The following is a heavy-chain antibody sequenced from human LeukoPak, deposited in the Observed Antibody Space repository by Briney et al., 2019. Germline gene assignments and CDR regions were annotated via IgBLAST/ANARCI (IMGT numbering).Heavy chain of an antibody. J-gene: IGHJ4*02. CDR1: GGSISSYY. D-gene: IGHD2-15*01. Sequence: PSETLSLTCTVYGGSISSYYWTWIRQPAGKGLEWIGRIYTSGNTGYNPSLKSRVTMSVDTSKNQFSLNLSSVTAADTAVYYCARVDLRAAFFDYWGQGTLVTVSS. CDR2: IYTSGNT. V-gene: IGHV4-4*07. CDR3: ARVDLRAAFFDY.